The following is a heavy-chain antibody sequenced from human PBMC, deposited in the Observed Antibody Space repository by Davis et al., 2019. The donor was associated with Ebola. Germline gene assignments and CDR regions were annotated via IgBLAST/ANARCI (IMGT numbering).Heavy chain of an antibody. Sequence: ASVKVSCKASGYTFITYYIHWVRQSPGQGLEWMGRINPKTGAANYLQKFQGRVTMTRDSSIDTAYMELGSLRSDDTAVYYCARDGQQQLLVDTWFDPWGQGTLVTVSS. CDR3: ARDGQQQLLVDTWFDP. CDR2: INPKTGAA. CDR1: GYTFITYY. V-gene: IGHV1-2*06. J-gene: IGHJ5*02. D-gene: IGHD6-13*01.